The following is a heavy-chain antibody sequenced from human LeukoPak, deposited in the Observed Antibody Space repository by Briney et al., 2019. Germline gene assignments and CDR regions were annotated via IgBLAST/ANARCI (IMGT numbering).Heavy chain of an antibody. Sequence: SETLSLTCTVSGGSISSGSYYWGWIRQPPGKGLEWIGSIYYSGSTYYNPSLKSRVTISVDTSKNQFSLKLSSVTAADTAVYYCARPSLISSSWYMLGDAFDIWGQGTMVTVSS. CDR1: GGSISSGSYY. CDR2: IYYSGST. V-gene: IGHV4-39*01. D-gene: IGHD6-13*01. J-gene: IGHJ3*02. CDR3: ARPSLISSSWYMLGDAFDI.